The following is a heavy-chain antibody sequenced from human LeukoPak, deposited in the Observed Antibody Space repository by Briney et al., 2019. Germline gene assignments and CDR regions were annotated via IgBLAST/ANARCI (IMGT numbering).Heavy chain of an antibody. D-gene: IGHD6-6*01. CDR2: ISYDGSNK. CDR3: ANLSSPLDY. J-gene: IGHJ4*02. CDR1: GFTFSSYA. Sequence: GGPLRLSCAASGFTFSSYAMHWVRQAPGKGLEWVAVISYDGSNKYYADSVKGRFTISRDNSKNTLYLQMNSLRAEDTAVYYCANLSSPLDYWGQGTLVTVSS. V-gene: IGHV3-30-3*01.